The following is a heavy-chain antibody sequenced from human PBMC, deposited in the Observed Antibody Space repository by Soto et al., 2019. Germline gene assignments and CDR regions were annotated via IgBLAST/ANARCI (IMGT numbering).Heavy chain of an antibody. D-gene: IGHD2-21*02. CDR2: IYHSGSA. CDR3: AIVPGVVVSADDAFDI. Sequence: QVQLQESGPGLVKPSGTLSLTCAVSGGSVSSNNWWSWVRQSPGKGLEWMGEIYHSGSAHYNPSPKRRAAISVDKSNILFSLRLTSVPAADTAVYYCAIVPGVVVSADDAFDIWGPGTRVIVYS. J-gene: IGHJ3*02. V-gene: IGHV4-4*02. CDR1: GGSVSSNNW.